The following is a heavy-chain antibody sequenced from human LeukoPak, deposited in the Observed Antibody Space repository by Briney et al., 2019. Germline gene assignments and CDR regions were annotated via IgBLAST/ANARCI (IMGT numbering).Heavy chain of an antibody. Sequence: SETLSLTCAVYGGSFSGYYWSWLRQPPGKGLEWIGEINHSGSTNYNLSLKSRVTISVDTSKKQFSLKLSSVTAADTAVYYCARGTQRITMVRGANWFDPWGQGTLVTVSS. D-gene: IGHD3-10*01. J-gene: IGHJ5*02. CDR2: INHSGST. CDR3: ARGTQRITMVRGANWFDP. V-gene: IGHV4-34*01. CDR1: GGSFSGYY.